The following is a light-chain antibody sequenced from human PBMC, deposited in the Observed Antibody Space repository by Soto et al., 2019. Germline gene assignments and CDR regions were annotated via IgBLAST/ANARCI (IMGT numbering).Light chain of an antibody. CDR3: MQARQTPHT. Sequence: EIVMTQAPLSLPVTPGEPASISCRSSQSLLHRDGYNYVDWYLQKPGQSPQLLFYLGTDRASGGPDRSSGSRSGTDVTLRITWVEAEEGGVYYCMQARQTPHTVGQGTTLEIK. J-gene: IGKJ2*01. CDR2: LGT. CDR1: QSLLHRDGYNY. V-gene: IGKV2-28*01.